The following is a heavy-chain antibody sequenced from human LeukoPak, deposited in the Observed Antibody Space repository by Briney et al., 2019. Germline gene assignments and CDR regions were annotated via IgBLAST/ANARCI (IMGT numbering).Heavy chain of an antibody. V-gene: IGHV3-43*01. CDR3: AKDHYYGSGSYSRWVYFDY. J-gene: IGHJ4*02. CDR2: ISWDGGST. Sequence: PGGSLRLSCAASGFTVSNNYMSWVRQAPGKGLEWVSLISWDGGSTYYADSVKGRFTISRDNSKNSLYLQMNSLRTEDTALYFCAKDHYYGSGSYSRWVYFDYWGQGTLVTVSS. CDR1: GFTVSNNY. D-gene: IGHD3-10*01.